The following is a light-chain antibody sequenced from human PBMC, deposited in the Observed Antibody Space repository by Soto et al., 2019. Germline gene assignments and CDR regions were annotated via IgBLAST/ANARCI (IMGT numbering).Light chain of an antibody. CDR1: SSDVGGYNY. J-gene: IGLJ1*01. CDR3: SSYTTSNTRQIV. Sequence: ELASASRSPGQSITISYTGTSSDVGGYNYVSWYQHHPGKAPKLMIFDVSNRPSGVSNRFSGSKSGNTASLTISGLQPEDEADYYCSSYTTSNTRQIVFGTGTKVTVL. CDR2: DVS. V-gene: IGLV2-14*03.